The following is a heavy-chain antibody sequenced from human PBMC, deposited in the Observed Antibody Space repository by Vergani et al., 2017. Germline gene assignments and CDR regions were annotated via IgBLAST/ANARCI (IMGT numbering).Heavy chain of an antibody. CDR2: ISAYNGNT. CDR1: GHTFTSYG. J-gene: IGHJ1*01. CDR3: ARGHYYYDSSAQTGPFFKE. Sequence: QVQLVQSGAEVKKPGASVKVSCKASGHTFTSYGISWVRQAPGQGLEWMGWISAYNGNTNYAQNLQGRVTMTTDKSTSTAYMELRSLRSDDTAVYYCARGHYYYDSSAQTGPFFKEWGQGTLVSVAS. V-gene: IGHV1-18*01. D-gene: IGHD3-22*01.